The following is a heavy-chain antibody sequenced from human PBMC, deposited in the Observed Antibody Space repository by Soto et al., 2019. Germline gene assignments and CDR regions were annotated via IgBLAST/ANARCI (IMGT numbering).Heavy chain of an antibody. Sequence: ESGGGLVQPGGSLRLSCAASGFTFSNSWMTWVRQTPGKGLEWVANMNPDGSTKNYVDSVKGRFTISRDNAQNSLYLQMNSLRAEDTAVFYCARHCHYCIDVWGRGTPVTVSS. CDR2: MNPDGSTK. CDR3: ARHCHYCIDV. D-gene: IGHD2-21*02. V-gene: IGHV3-7*01. J-gene: IGHJ6*03. CDR1: GFTFSNSW.